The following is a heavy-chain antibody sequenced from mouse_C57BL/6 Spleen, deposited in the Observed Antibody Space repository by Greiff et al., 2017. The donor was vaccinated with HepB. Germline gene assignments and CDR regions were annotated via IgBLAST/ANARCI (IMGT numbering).Heavy chain of an antibody. CDR1: GFTFSDYG. CDR3: ARNDYGGDYAMDY. CDR2: ISSGSSTI. D-gene: IGHD2-4*01. J-gene: IGHJ4*01. V-gene: IGHV5-17*01. Sequence: EVMLVESGGGLVKPGGSLKLSCAASGFTFSDYGMHWVRQAPEKGLEWVAYISSGSSTIYYADTVKGRFTISRDNAKNTLFLQMTSLRSEDSAMYYCARNDYGGDYAMDYWDQGTSVTVSS.